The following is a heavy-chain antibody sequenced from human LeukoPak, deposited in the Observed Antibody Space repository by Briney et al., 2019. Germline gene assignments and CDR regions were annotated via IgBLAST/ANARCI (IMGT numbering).Heavy chain of an antibody. V-gene: IGHV3-23*01. D-gene: IGHD5-12*01. CDR1: GFTFSRYA. Sequence: GGSLRLSCAASGFTFSRYAMTWVRQAPGKGLDWVSTIGVTGSTHYVDSVKGRFTVSRDNSKTTLSLQMNSLRAEDTAVYYCARDLGEDAYDWSRNYFDYWGQGTLVTVSS. CDR2: IGVTGST. CDR3: ARDLGEDAYDWSRNYFDY. J-gene: IGHJ4*02.